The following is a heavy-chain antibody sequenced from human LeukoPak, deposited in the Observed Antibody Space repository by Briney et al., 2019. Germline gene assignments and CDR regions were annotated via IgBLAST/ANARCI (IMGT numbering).Heavy chain of an antibody. CDR2: ISYDGSNK. D-gene: IGHD3-22*01. V-gene: IGHV3-30*18. Sequence: PGRSLRLSCAASGFTFSSYGMHWVRQAPGKGLEWVAVISYDGSNKYYADSVKGRFTISRDNSKNTLYLQMNSLRAEDTAVYYCAKDFYDSSGYGAHADYWGQGTLVTVSS. J-gene: IGHJ4*02. CDR3: AKDFYDSSGYGAHADY. CDR1: GFTFSSYG.